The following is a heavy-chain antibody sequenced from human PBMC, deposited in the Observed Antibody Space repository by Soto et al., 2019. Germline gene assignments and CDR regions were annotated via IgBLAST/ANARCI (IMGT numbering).Heavy chain of an antibody. Sequence: DVQLLESGGGLVQPEGSLRLSCAASGFTFSSYAMGWVRQGPGKGLEWVAVVSIGGSTHYAASVRGRFTISRDNSKNTLSPHMDSLTAEDTALYFCAKRRGAGGHFDYFCQGSLVTISS. CDR1: GFTFSSYA. V-gene: IGHV3-23*01. CDR2: VSIGGST. CDR3: AKRRGAGGHFDY. D-gene: IGHD2-15*01. J-gene: IGHJ4*02.